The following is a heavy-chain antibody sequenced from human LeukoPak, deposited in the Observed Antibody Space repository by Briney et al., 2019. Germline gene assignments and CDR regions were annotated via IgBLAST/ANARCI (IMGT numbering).Heavy chain of an antibody. Sequence: GASAKVSCKASGYTFTSYGISWVRQAPGQGLEWMGWISAYNGNTNYAQKLQGRVTMTTDTSTSTAYMELRSLRSDDTAVYYCARGQHDYGDYGDAFDIWGQGTMVTVSS. V-gene: IGHV1-18*01. CDR1: GYTFTSYG. D-gene: IGHD4-17*01. CDR3: ARGQHDYGDYGDAFDI. CDR2: ISAYNGNT. J-gene: IGHJ3*02.